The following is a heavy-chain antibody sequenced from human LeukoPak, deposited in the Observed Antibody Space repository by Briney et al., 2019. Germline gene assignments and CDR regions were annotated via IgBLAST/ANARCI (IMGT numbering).Heavy chain of an antibody. CDR3: ARVSNYDFWSSYYRAYAFDI. J-gene: IGHJ3*02. Sequence: GGSLRLSCAASGFTFSSYSMNWVRQAPGKGLEWVSSISSSSSYIYYADSVKGRFTISRDNAKNSLYLQMNSLRAEDTAVYYCARVSNYDFWSSYYRAYAFDIWGQGTMVTVSS. CDR1: GFTFSSYS. D-gene: IGHD3-3*01. V-gene: IGHV3-21*01. CDR2: ISSSSSYI.